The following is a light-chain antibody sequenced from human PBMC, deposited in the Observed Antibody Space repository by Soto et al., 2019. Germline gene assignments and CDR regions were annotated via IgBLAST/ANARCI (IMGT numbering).Light chain of an antibody. CDR3: QQYSSYSAGT. J-gene: IGKJ1*01. Sequence: DIPMTQSPSTLSASVGDRVTITCRASKSIDSWLAWYQHKPGKTPNLLIYEASSLESGVPSRFSGSGSGTAFTLTISSRQPDDFATYYCQQYSSYSAGTFGQGTKVEIK. V-gene: IGKV1-5*03. CDR1: KSIDSW. CDR2: EAS.